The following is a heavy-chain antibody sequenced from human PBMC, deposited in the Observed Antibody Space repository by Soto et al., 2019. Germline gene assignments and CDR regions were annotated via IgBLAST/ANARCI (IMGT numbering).Heavy chain of an antibody. CDR1: GGTFSSYA. CDR3: ARLPYYDFWSGSNWFDP. CDR2: ISAYNGNT. Sequence: ASVKVSCKASGGTFSSYAISWVRQAPGQGLEWMGWISAYNGNTNYAQKLQGRVTMTTDTSTSTAYMELRSLRSDDTAVYYCARLPYYDFWSGSNWFDPWGQGTLVTVSS. J-gene: IGHJ5*02. V-gene: IGHV1-18*01. D-gene: IGHD3-3*01.